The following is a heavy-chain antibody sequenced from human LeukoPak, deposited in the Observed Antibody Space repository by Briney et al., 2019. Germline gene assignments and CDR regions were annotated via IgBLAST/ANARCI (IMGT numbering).Heavy chain of an antibody. CDR2: ISSSSTI. J-gene: IGHJ4*02. CDR1: GFTFSSYS. V-gene: IGHV3-48*01. CDR3: AGESGGVMVITGGYF. Sequence: PGGSLRLSCAASGFTFSSYSMNWVRQAPGKGLEWVSYISSSSTIYYADSVKGRFTISRDNAKNSLYLQMNSLRADDTAVYYCAGESGGVMVITGGYFWGPGTL. D-gene: IGHD3-22*01.